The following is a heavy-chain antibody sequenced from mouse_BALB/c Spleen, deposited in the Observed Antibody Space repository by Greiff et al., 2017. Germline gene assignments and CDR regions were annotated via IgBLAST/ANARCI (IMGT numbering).Heavy chain of an antibody. CDR3: GREDYDYAWFAY. V-gene: IGHV2-9*02. D-gene: IGHD2-4*01. CDR1: GFSLTSYG. CDR2: IWAGGST. Sequence: VQLLESGPGLVAPSQSLSITCTVSGFSLTSYGVHWVRQPPGKGLEWLGGIWAGGSTTYNSALMSRLSIITDNSKSHIFLKMNSRQTDDKATYYCGREDYDYAWFAYWGQGTLVTVSA. J-gene: IGHJ3*01.